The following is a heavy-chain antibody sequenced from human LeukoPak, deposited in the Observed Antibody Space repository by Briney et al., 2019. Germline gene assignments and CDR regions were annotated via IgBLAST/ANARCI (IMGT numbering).Heavy chain of an antibody. CDR2: TSGNGDST. D-gene: IGHD4-17*01. CDR3: ARELALRDAFDI. J-gene: IGHJ3*02. V-gene: IGHV3-23*01. CDR1: GFTFSSFA. Sequence: GGSLRLSCAASGFTFSSFALSWVRQAPGKGLEWVAATSGNGDSTYYEDSVWGRFTISRDNSKNTLYLQMNSLRAEDTAVYYCARELALRDAFDIWGQGTMVTVSS.